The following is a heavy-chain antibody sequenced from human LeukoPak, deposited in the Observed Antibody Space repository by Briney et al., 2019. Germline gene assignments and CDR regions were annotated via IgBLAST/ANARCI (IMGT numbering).Heavy chain of an antibody. V-gene: IGHV3-15*07. J-gene: IGHJ4*02. CDR1: GFTFTSAW. Sequence: GGSLRLSCGASGFTFTSAWMNWVRQAPGKGLEWVGRIKSKADGETTDYAAPVKGRFTFSRDDSKNMLYLQMNGLKSEDTAVYYCSTLTSRYLPDSWGQGTLVTDSS. CDR3: STLTSRYLPDS. D-gene: IGHD3-9*01. CDR2: IKSKADGETT.